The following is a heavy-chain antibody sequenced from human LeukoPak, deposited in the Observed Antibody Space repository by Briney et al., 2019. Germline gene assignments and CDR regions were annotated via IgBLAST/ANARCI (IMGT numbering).Heavy chain of an antibody. V-gene: IGHV4-59*01. D-gene: IGHD6-13*01. CDR2: IYYSGST. CDR3: ARVSSSWYSGHFDY. CDR1: GGSISSYY. Sequence: PSETLSLTCSVSGGSISSYYWSWIRQPPGKGLEWIGYIYYSGSTNYNPSLKSRVTISVDTSKNQFSLKLSSVTAADTAVYYRARVSSSWYSGHFDYWGQGTLVTVSS. J-gene: IGHJ4*02.